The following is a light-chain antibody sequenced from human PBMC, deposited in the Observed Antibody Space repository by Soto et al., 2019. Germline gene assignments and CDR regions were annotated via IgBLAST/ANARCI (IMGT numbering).Light chain of an antibody. J-gene: IGKJ1*01. CDR2: KAS. V-gene: IGKV1-5*03. CDR3: QHYTSDSEA. Sequence: EIQRTKSTSTKSGAEGDRVTITCRASQTISSWLAWYQQKPGKAPKLLIYKASTLKSGVPSRFSDSGSGTEFTLTICRLQPDDFATYYGQHYTSDSEAFGQGTKVDIK. CDR1: QTISSW.